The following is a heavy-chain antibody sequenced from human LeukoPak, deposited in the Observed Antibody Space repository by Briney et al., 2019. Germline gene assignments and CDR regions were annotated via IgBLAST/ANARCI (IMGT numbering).Heavy chain of an antibody. CDR3: ARATGSGSYYSFDY. D-gene: IGHD1-26*01. CDR2: ISSGSGYI. Sequence: GGSLRLSCAASGFTFSTYWMSWVRQAPGKGLEWVSSISSGSGYIYYADSVKGRFTISRDNAKSSLFLQMNSLRAEDTAVYYCARATGSGSYYSFDYWGQGTLVTVSS. CDR1: GFTFSTYW. J-gene: IGHJ4*02. V-gene: IGHV3-21*06.